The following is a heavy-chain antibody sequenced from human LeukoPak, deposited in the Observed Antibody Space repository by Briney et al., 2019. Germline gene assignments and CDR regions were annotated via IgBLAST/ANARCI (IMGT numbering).Heavy chain of an antibody. CDR2: IRSKANSYAT. J-gene: IGHJ4*02. CDR1: GFTFSGSA. D-gene: IGHD3-22*01. Sequence: GGSLRLSCAASGFTFSGSAMHWVRQASRKGLEWVGRIRSKANSYATAYAASVKGRFTISRDDSKNTAYLQMNSLKTEDTAVYYCTRRVDSSGYYGIDYWGQGTLVTVSS. CDR3: TRRVDSSGYYGIDY. V-gene: IGHV3-73*01.